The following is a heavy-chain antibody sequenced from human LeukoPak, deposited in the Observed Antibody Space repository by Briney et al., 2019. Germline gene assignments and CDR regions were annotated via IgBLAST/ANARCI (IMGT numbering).Heavy chain of an antibody. D-gene: IGHD3-10*01. J-gene: IGHJ6*02. CDR2: ISSSSSTI. CDR1: GFTFSSYS. CDR3: ARDGPDYGSEIYGMDV. V-gene: IGHV3-48*04. Sequence: PGGSLRLSCAASGFTFSSYSMNWVRQAPGKGLEWVSYISSSSSTIYYADSVKGRFTISRDNAKNSLYLQMNSLGAEDTAVYYCARDGPDYGSEIYGMDVWGQGTTVTVSS.